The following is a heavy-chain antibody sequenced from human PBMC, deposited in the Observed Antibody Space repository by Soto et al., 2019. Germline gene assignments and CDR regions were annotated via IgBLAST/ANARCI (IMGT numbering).Heavy chain of an antibody. D-gene: IGHD5-12*01. J-gene: IGHJ4*02. Sequence: SQTPSLTCFLSGGSLSHNSAAWIWIRQSPSRGLEWLGRTYYRSRWDNHYADSVTSRITINPDTSKNQFSLHLRSVPPQDSAVYYCARDQGTVATSAYWGQGILVTSPQ. CDR2: TYYRSRWDN. CDR3: ARDQGTVATSAY. V-gene: IGHV6-1*01. CDR1: GGSLSHNSAA.